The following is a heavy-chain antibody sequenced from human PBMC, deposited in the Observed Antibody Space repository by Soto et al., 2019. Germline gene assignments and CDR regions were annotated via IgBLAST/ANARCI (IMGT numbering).Heavy chain of an antibody. CDR2: ISGSGGST. CDR1: GFTFSSYA. J-gene: IGHJ6*03. CDR3: ARPPSDYYYYMDV. V-gene: IGHV3-23*01. Sequence: GGSLRLSCAASGFTFSSYAMSWVRQAPGKGLEWVSAISGSGGSTYYADSVKGRFTISRDNSKNTLYLQMNSLRAEDTAVYYCARPPSDYYYYMDVWGKGTTVTVSS.